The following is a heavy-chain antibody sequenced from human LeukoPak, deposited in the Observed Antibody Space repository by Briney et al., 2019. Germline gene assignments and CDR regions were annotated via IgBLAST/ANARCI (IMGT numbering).Heavy chain of an antibody. D-gene: IGHD4-17*01. J-gene: IGHJ4*02. V-gene: IGHV1-46*02. CDR1: VYTYNSYY. CDR3: ARESYGEEDN. Sequence: GATVKDSCKASVYTYNSYYMHWVRQAPGQGLEWMGIIDLSGGSASYAQKFQGRVTMTRDTSTSTVYMELSRLRSEDTAVYYCARESYGEEDNWGQGTLVTVSS. CDR2: IDLSGGSA.